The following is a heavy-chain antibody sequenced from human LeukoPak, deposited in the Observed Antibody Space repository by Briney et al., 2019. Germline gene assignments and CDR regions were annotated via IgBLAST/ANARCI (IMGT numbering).Heavy chain of an antibody. CDR1: GGSISSSSYY. J-gene: IGHJ4*02. CDR2: IYYSGST. D-gene: IGHD6-25*01. CDR3: ARWDPRYSSDYFDY. V-gene: IGHV4-61*05. Sequence: PSETLSLTCTVSGGSISSSSYYWGWIRQPPGKGLEWIGYIYYSGSTNYNPTLKSRVTISVDTSKNQFSLKLSSVTAADTAVYYCARWDPRYSSDYFDYWGQGTLVTVSS.